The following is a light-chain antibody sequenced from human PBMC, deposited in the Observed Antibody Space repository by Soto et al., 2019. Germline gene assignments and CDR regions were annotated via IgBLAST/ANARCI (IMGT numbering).Light chain of an antibody. CDR3: CSYVGSSTV. V-gene: IGLV2-23*01. Sequence: QSALTQPASVSGSPGQSITISCTGTTSDVGSYNLVSWFQQHPCKAPKVLIYEGTKRPSGVSSRFSGSKSGHTASLTISGLQAEDEADYYCCSYVGSSTVFGGGTKVTIL. CDR2: EGT. J-gene: IGLJ3*02. CDR1: TSDVGSYNL.